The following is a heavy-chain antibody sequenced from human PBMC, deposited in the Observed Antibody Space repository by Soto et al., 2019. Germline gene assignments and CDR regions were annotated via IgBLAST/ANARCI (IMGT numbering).Heavy chain of an antibody. J-gene: IGHJ5*02. Sequence: EVQLLDSGGGLVQPGGSLRLSCAASRFTFSSYAMSWVRQAPGKGLEWVSSISGSGGSTYYADSVKGRFTISRDNSKNPLYLHMNSLRAEDTAVYYCAKEVLLWFGELFPQDSWGQGTLVTVSS. CDR1: RFTFSSYA. CDR3: AKEVLLWFGELFPQDS. CDR2: ISGSGGST. D-gene: IGHD3-10*01. V-gene: IGHV3-23*01.